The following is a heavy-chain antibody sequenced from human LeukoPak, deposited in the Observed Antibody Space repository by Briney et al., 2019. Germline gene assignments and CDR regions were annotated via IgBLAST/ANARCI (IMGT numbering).Heavy chain of an antibody. CDR1: GGSISSSNW. D-gene: IGHD2-2*01. CDR3: ARANSFGEGYQLLWVFDP. J-gene: IGHJ5*02. CDR2: IYHSGST. Sequence: PSETLSLTCAVSGGSISSSNWWSWVRQPPGKGLEWIGEIYHSGSTNYNPSLKSRVTISVDKSKNQFSLKLSSVTAADTAVYYCARANSFGEGYQLLWVFDPWGQGTLVTVSS. V-gene: IGHV4-4*02.